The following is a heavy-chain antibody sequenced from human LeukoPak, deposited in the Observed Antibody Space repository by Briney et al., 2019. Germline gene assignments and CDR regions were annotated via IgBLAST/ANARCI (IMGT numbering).Heavy chain of an antibody. Sequence: SVKVSCKASGGTFSGYAISWVRQAPGQGLEWMGGIIPIFGTANYAQKFQGRVTITADESTSTAYMELSSLRSEDTAVYYCARGRIAAAGQYYYYGMDVWGQGTTVTVSS. CDR1: GGTFSGYA. CDR3: ARGRIAAAGQYYYYGMDV. J-gene: IGHJ6*02. D-gene: IGHD6-13*01. V-gene: IGHV1-69*13. CDR2: IIPIFGTA.